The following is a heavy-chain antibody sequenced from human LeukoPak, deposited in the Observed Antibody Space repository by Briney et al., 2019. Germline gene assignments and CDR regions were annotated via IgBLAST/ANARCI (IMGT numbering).Heavy chain of an antibody. D-gene: IGHD6-19*01. J-gene: IGHJ4*02. V-gene: IGHV1-46*01. CDR1: GYTFTSYY. CDR2: INPSGGST. CDR3: AREQSSGWAPY. Sequence: GASVKVSCKASGYTFTSYYMHWVRQAPGQGLEWMGIINPSGGSTSYAQKFQGRVTMTRDTSISTAYMELSRLRSDDTAVYYCAREQSSGWAPYWGQGTLVTVSS.